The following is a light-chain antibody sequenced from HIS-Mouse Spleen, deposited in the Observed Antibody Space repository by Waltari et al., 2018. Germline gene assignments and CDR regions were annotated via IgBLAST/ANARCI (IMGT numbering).Light chain of an antibody. Sequence: SYELTQPPSVSVSPGQTARITCSVDALPKQYAYLYQQTPGQAPVLVIYKDSERPSGIPERFSGSSSGTTVTLTISGVQAEDEADYYCQSADSSGTYVVFGGGTKLTVL. CDR3: QSADSSGTYVV. V-gene: IGLV3-25*03. CDR2: KDS. J-gene: IGLJ2*01. CDR1: ALPKQY.